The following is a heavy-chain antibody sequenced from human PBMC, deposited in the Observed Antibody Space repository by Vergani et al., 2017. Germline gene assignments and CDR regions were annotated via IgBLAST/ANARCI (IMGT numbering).Heavy chain of an antibody. V-gene: IGHV3-23*01. J-gene: IGHJ5*01. Sequence: EVRLLESGGDLLQSGESLKISCAASGFSFKDYAMSWVRQAPGKGLEWVSGISGTGGFTFYADSVKGRFTISRDNYRNTLYLQMSSLGADDTAVYYCAKSASVSMNLPNWFESWGQGTHVTVS. CDR2: ISGTGGFT. CDR1: GFSFKDYA. CDR3: AKSASVSMNLPNWFES.